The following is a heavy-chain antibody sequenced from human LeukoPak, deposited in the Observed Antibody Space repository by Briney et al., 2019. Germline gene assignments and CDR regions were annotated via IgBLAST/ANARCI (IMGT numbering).Heavy chain of an antibody. Sequence: GESLKISCKGSGYRFNAYWIAWVRQMPGKGLEWMGIIYPDDSDTRYSPSFQGQVTISADKFVRTAYLQWSSLKASDTAMYYCARPNITSYYDSRGYDAFDVWGQGTMVTVSS. CDR1: GYRFNAYW. V-gene: IGHV5-51*01. J-gene: IGHJ3*01. CDR2: IYPDDSDT. CDR3: ARPNITSYYDSRGYDAFDV. D-gene: IGHD3-22*01.